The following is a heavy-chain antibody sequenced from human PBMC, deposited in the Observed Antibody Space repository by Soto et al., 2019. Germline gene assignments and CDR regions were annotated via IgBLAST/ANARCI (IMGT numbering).Heavy chain of an antibody. CDR3: AKGSCSSTSGYLYYYYGMDV. J-gene: IGHJ6*02. CDR2: ISGSGGST. D-gene: IGHD2-2*01. CDR1: GFTFSSYA. V-gene: IGHV3-23*01. Sequence: GGSLRLSCAASGFTFSSYAMSWVRQAPGKGLEWVSAISGSGGSTYYADSVKGRFTISRDNSKNTLYLQMNSLRAEDTAVYYCAKGSCSSTSGYLYYYYGMDVWGQGTTVTVSS.